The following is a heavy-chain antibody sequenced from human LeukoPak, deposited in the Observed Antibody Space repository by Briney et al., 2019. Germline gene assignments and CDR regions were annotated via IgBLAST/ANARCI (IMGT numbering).Heavy chain of an antibody. D-gene: IGHD4-17*01. CDR3: ARDRGDYGDFDP. CDR2: IRYDGTNK. Sequence: PGESLRLSCAASGFTFNNYVMHWVRQAPGKGLEWVAFIRYDGTNKYYADSVEGRFTVSRDDSKNTLYLQMNSLRAEDTSVYYCARDRGDYGDFDPWGQGTLVTVSS. CDR1: GFTFNNYV. J-gene: IGHJ5*02. V-gene: IGHV3-30*02.